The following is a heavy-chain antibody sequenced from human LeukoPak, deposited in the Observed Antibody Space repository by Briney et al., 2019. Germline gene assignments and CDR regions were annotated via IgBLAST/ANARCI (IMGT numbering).Heavy chain of an antibody. CDR2: VKQGGSEK. Sequence: GGSLRLSCAASGFTFSSSAMSWVRQAPGKGLEWVAMVKQGGSEKYYVDSVRGRFTISRDDAKNSLYLQMNSLRAEDTAVYYCASLDTALLNSAYWGQGTLVTVSS. CDR3: ASLDTALLNSAY. CDR1: GFTFSSSA. J-gene: IGHJ4*02. D-gene: IGHD5-18*01. V-gene: IGHV3-7*01.